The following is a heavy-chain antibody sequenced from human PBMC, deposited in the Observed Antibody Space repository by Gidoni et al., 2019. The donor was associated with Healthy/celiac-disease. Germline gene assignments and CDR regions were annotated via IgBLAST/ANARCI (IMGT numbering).Heavy chain of an antibody. D-gene: IGHD3-22*01. CDR1: GYTFTGYY. Sequence: VQLVQSGAEVKKPGASVQVSCKASGYTFTGYYMHWVRQAPGQGLEWMGWINPNSGGTTYAQKFQGRVTMTRDTSISTAYMELSRLRSDDTAVYYCARGGVVVTLRYWGQGTLVTVSS. V-gene: IGHV1-2*02. CDR2: INPNSGGT. J-gene: IGHJ4*02. CDR3: ARGGVVVTLRY.